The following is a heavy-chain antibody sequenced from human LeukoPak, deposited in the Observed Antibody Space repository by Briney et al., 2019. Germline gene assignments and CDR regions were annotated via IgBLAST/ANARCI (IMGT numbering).Heavy chain of an antibody. CDR2: INPNSGGT. V-gene: IGHV1-2*02. D-gene: IGHD6-13*01. CDR3: ARDFQNSIWYDGPGYYFDY. CDR1: GYTFTDYY. Sequence: GASVKVSCKASGYTFTDYYMHWVRQAPGQGLEWMGWINPNSGGTNYAQKFQGRVTMTRDTSISTAYMELSRLRSDDTAVYYCARDFQNSIWYDGPGYYFDYWGQGTLITVSS. J-gene: IGHJ4*02.